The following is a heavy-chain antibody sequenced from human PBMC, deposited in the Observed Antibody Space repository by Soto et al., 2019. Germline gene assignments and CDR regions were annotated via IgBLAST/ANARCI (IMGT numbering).Heavy chain of an antibody. V-gene: IGHV4-39*01. D-gene: IGHD3-10*01. Sequence: SETLSLTCTVSGDSITSNSYFWAWIRQPPGKGLEWIGSIYYSGTTYYNPSLKSRVTISVDRSKNQFSLKLSSVTAADTAVYYCARALITKVDYWGQGTLVTVSS. CDR1: GDSITSNSYF. J-gene: IGHJ4*02. CDR2: IYYSGTT. CDR3: ARALITKVDY.